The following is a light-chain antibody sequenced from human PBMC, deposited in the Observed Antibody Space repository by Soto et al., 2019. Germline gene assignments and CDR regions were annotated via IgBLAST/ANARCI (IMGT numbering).Light chain of an antibody. J-gene: IGKJ1*01. CDR1: QSVSSN. Sequence: EIVMTQSSATVSVSPGERATLSCRASQSVSSNLAWYQQKPGQAPRLLIYGASTRATGIPARFSGSGSGTDFTLTISSLQSEDFAVYYCQHYNYWPPKTFGQGTKVDIK. CDR2: GAS. CDR3: QHYNYWPPKT. V-gene: IGKV3-15*01.